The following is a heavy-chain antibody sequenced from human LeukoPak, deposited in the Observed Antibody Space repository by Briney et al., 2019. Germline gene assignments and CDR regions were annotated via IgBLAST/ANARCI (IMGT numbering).Heavy chain of an antibody. Sequence: SETLSLTCTVSGGSISSYYWSWIRQPPGKGLEWIGYIYYSGSTNYNPSLKSRVTISVDTSKNQFSLKVSSVTAADAAVYYCARRTGYYDGFDYWGQGTLVTVSS. CDR3: ARRTGYYDGFDY. V-gene: IGHV4-59*01. CDR2: IYYSGST. J-gene: IGHJ4*02. CDR1: GGSISSYY. D-gene: IGHD3/OR15-3a*01.